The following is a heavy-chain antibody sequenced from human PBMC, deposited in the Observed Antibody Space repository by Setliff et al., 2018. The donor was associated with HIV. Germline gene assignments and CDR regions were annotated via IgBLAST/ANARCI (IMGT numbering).Heavy chain of an antibody. Sequence: SETLSLTCAVYGGSFNTYYWSWIRQTPGKGLEWIGEINHSGSTNYNPSLKGRVTIFVDTSKNQFSLRLRSVTVADTAVYYCARGPYFYGSGSNYNPKWFDPWSRGTPVTVSS. CDR3: ARGPYFYGSGSNYNPKWFDP. D-gene: IGHD3-10*01. V-gene: IGHV4-34*01. CDR2: INHSGST. J-gene: IGHJ5*02. CDR1: GGSFNTYY.